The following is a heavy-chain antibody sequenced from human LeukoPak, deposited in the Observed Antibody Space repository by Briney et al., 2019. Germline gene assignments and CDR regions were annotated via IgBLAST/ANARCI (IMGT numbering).Heavy chain of an antibody. Sequence: SETLSLTCTVSGGSVNSGPYYWSWIRQPPGKGLEWIGYMYYSGSTNYNPSLKSRVTISVDTSKNQFSLKLSSVTAADTAVYYCASLYSGSYDTGSFDYFNYWGQGTLVTVSS. J-gene: IGHJ4*02. V-gene: IGHV4-61*01. D-gene: IGHD1-26*01. CDR2: MYYSGST. CDR1: GGSVNSGPYY. CDR3: ASLYSGSYDTGSFDYFNY.